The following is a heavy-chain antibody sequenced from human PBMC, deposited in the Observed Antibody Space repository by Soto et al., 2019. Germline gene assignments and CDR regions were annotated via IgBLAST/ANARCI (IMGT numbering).Heavy chain of an antibody. CDR1: GFTFSSHA. D-gene: IGHD6-13*01. Sequence: QPGGSLRLSCTASGFTFSSHAMTWVRQAPGKGLEWVSGLSGSGDSKYYADSVKGRFTISRDNSMNTLYLQMKTLRAEDTAVYYCAKVSSSWYAGFFDLWGQGT. CDR2: LSGSGDSK. J-gene: IGHJ4*02. CDR3: AKVSSSWYAGFFDL. V-gene: IGHV3-23*01.